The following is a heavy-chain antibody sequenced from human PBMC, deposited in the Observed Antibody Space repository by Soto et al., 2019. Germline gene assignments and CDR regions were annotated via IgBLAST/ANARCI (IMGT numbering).Heavy chain of an antibody. CDR2: INPSGGST. CDR1: GYTFTSYY. D-gene: IGHD6-19*01. V-gene: IGHV1-46*01. CDR3: AGEGIAVAGADY. J-gene: IGHJ4*02. Sequence: QVQLVQSGAEVKKPGASVKVSCKASGYTFTSYYMHWVRQAPGQGLEWMGIINPSGGSTSYAQKFQGRVTMTRDTSTSTVYMELSSLRSEDTAVYYCAGEGIAVAGADYWGQGTLVTVSS.